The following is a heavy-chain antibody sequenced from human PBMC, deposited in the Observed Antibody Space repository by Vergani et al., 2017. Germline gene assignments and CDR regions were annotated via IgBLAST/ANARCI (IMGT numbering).Heavy chain of an antibody. Sequence: EVQLVESGGGLVKPGGTLRRSCAASGVTFSSYSRNWVRQGPGKGLEWVSSISRSSSYIYYADSVKGRFTISRDNAKNSLYLQMNSLRAEDTAVYYCARDYGSGFNWFDPWGQGTLVTVAS. D-gene: IGHD3-10*01. CDR1: GVTFSSYS. J-gene: IGHJ5*02. CDR2: ISRSSSYI. CDR3: ARDYGSGFNWFDP. V-gene: IGHV3-21*01.